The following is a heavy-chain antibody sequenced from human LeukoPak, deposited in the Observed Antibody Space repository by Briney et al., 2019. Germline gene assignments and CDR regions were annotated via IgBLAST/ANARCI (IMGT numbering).Heavy chain of an antibody. CDR2: IYYSGST. CDR1: GGSISSSSYY. J-gene: IGHJ4*02. Sequence: SETLSLTCTVSGGSISSSSYYWGWIRQPPGKGLEWIGSIYYSGSTYYNPSLKSRVTISVDTSKNQFSLKLSSVTAADTAVYYCAGQDCGGDCPWAYWGQGTLVTVSS. D-gene: IGHD2-21*01. CDR3: AGQDCGGDCPWAY. V-gene: IGHV4-39*01.